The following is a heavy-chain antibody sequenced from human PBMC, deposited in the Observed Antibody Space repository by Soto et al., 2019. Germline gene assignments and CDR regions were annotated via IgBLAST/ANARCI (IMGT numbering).Heavy chain of an antibody. D-gene: IGHD6-19*01. V-gene: IGHV1-3*01. CDR2: INAGNGNT. CDR3: ARDGAVAGDSNFDY. Sequence: AAVKVSCKASGYTFTSYAMHWVRQAPGQRLEWMGWINAGNGNTKYSQKFQGRVTITTDTSASTAYMELSSLRSEDTAVSYCARDGAVAGDSNFDYWGQGTLVTVSS. J-gene: IGHJ4*02. CDR1: GYTFTSYA.